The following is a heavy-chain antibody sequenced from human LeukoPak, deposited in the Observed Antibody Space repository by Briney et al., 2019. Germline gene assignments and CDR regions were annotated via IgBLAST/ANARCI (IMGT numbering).Heavy chain of an antibody. J-gene: IGHJ5*02. CDR1: GFTFSSYR. CDR2: ISSSSRYI. V-gene: IGHV3-21*04. Sequence: GGSLRLSCAASGFTFSSYRMNWVRQAPGKGLEWVASISSSSRYIFYADSVKGRFTISRDNAKNSLYLQMNSLRAEDTAVYYCAKDPYSSGPYNWFDPWGQGTLVTVSS. D-gene: IGHD6-19*01. CDR3: AKDPYSSGPYNWFDP.